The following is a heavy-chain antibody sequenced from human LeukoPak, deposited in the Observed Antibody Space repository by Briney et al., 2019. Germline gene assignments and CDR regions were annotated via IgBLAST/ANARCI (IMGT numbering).Heavy chain of an antibody. V-gene: IGHV4-31*11. CDR3: ARVEAATTNPRFDY. CDR2: IYYSGST. J-gene: IGHJ4*02. CDR1: GGSFSGYY. D-gene: IGHD5-24*01. Sequence: SETLSLTCAVYGGSFSGYYWSWIRQHPGRGLEWIGYIYYSGSTYYNPSLKSRVTISVDTSKNQFSLELNSVTAADMAVYYCARVEAATTNPRFDYWGQGTLVTVSS.